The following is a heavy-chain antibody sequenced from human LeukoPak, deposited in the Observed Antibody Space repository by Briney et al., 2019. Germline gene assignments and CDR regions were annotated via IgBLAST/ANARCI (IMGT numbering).Heavy chain of an antibody. CDR3: ARYCSGTGCHGPFDS. CDR2: IYFSGST. Sequence: PSETLSLTCSVSGGSIRSGDHYWSWIRQPPGKGLEWIGYIYFSGSTYYNPSLKSRVTISVDTSTSQFSLKLSSVTAADTAIYYCARYCSGTGCHGPFDSWGPGTLVTVS. J-gene: IGHJ4*02. CDR1: GGSIRSGDHY. D-gene: IGHD2-2*01. V-gene: IGHV4-30-4*01.